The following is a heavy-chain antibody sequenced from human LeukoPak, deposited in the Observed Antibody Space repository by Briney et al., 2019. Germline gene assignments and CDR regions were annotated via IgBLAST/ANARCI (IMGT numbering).Heavy chain of an antibody. D-gene: IGHD5-18*01. J-gene: IGHJ4*02. CDR1: GYRFTSYW. Sequence: GESLKISFKGSGYRFTSYWISWVRPMPGKGVGWMGRIDPSDSYTDYSPSFQGHVTISADMSISTAYLQWSSLKASDTAMYYCARRDGSTYGFDYWGQGTLVTVSS. CDR2: IDPSDSYT. CDR3: ARRDGSTYGFDY. V-gene: IGHV5-10-1*01.